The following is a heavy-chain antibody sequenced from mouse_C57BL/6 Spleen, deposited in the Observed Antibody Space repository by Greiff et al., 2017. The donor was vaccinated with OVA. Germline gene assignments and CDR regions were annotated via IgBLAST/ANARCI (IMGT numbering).Heavy chain of an antibody. J-gene: IGHJ1*03. D-gene: IGHD4-1*01. CDR2: ISYDGSN. CDR3: ARDLTGTWRYFDV. Sequence: EVKLVESGPGLVKPSQSLSLTCSVTGYSITSGYYWNWIRQFPGNQLEWMGYISYDGSNNYNPSLKNRISITRDTSKNQFFLKLNSVTTEDTATYYCARDLTGTWRYFDVWGTGTTVTVSS. V-gene: IGHV3-6*01. CDR1: GYSITSGYY.